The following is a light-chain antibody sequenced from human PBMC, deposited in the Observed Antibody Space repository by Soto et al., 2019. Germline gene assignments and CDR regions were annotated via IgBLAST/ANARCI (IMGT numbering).Light chain of an antibody. V-gene: IGKV3-20*01. CDR3: QQYGRSPRT. CDR2: GAS. J-gene: IGKJ1*01. CDR1: QSISSSY. Sequence: EIVMPQSPGTLSLSPGERATLSCRASQSISSSYLAWYQQKPGQAPRLRIYGASSRTTGIPVRFSGSGSGTDFTLPISRLECEDFAVYYCQQYGRSPRTFGQGTKVDIK.